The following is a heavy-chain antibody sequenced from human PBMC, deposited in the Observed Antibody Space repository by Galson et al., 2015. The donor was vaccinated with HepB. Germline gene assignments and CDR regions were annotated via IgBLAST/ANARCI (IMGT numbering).Heavy chain of an antibody. V-gene: IGHV3-73*01. CDR1: GFTFSDYG. D-gene: IGHD1-1*01. J-gene: IGHJ6*03. CDR3: TRPPIERPDRDYMDV. Sequence: SLRLSCAASGFTFSDYGMHWVRQASGKGLEWVGRIRSKANSYATAYAASVKGRFTISRDDSKNTAYLQMNSLKTEDTAVYYCTRPPIERPDRDYMDVWGKGTTVTVSS. CDR2: IRSKANSYAT.